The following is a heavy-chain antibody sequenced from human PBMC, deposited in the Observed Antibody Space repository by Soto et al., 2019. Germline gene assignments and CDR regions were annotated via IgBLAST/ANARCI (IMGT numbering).Heavy chain of an antibody. V-gene: IGHV3-23*01. Sequence: GGSLRLSCAASGFIFSYYAMSWVRQAPGKGLEWVSTISASGINTYYTDSVKGRFTISRDNSKNTLSLQMTALRVEDSSVYYCTKSSGGSSSVGMDYWGPGTLVTVSS. CDR2: ISASGINT. J-gene: IGHJ4*02. CDR1: GFIFSYYA. CDR3: TKSSGGSSSVGMDY. D-gene: IGHD6-6*01.